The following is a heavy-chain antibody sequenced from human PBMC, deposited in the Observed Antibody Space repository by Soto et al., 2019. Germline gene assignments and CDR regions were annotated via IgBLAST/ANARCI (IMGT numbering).Heavy chain of an antibody. CDR1: GYTFTSYG. J-gene: IGHJ4*02. V-gene: IGHV1-18*04. D-gene: IGHD5-12*01. Sequence: ASVKVSCKASGYTFTSYGISWVRQAPGQGLEWMGWISAYNGNTNYAQKFQGRVTITADKSTSTAYMELSSLRSEDTAVYYCARGVEMATNSYYFDYWGQGTLVTVSS. CDR3: ARGVEMATNSYYFDY. CDR2: ISAYNGNT.